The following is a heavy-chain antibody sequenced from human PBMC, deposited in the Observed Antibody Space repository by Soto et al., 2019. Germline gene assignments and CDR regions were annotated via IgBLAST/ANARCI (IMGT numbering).Heavy chain of an antibody. CDR3: ATRKDHEIRFLEWSTDYYGMDV. V-gene: IGHV3-11*04. J-gene: IGHJ6*02. CDR1: GFTFSDYY. D-gene: IGHD3-3*01. Sequence: GSLRLSCAASGFTFSDYYMSWIRQAPGKGLEWVSHISGSGSTICFADSVKGRFTISRDNAKNTLYLQMNSLRAEDTAVYYCATRKDHEIRFLEWSTDYYGMDVWGQGTTVTVSS. CDR2: ISGSGSTI.